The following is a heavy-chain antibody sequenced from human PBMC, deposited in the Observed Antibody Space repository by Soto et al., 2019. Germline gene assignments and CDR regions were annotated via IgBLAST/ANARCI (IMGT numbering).Heavy chain of an antibody. Sequence: QVQLQQWGAGLLKPSETLSLTCAVYVGSFSGYYWSWIRQSPVKGLAWIGEINHRGSTNYNPSLKSRVTISVDTSKNQFSLSLSSVTAADTAVYYCARGLRRDGYNSGAFDIWGQGTMVTVSS. CDR3: ARGLRRDGYNSGAFDI. J-gene: IGHJ3*02. V-gene: IGHV4-34*02. CDR1: VGSFSGYY. CDR2: INHRGST. D-gene: IGHD5-12*01.